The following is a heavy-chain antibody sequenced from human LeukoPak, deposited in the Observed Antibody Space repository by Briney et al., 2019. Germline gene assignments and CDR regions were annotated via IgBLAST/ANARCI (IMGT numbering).Heavy chain of an antibody. V-gene: IGHV3-11*01. J-gene: IGHJ6*02. CDR3: ARSASSRIAAAGRPRYYYYGMDV. CDR2: ISSSGSTI. D-gene: IGHD6-13*01. Sequence: GGSLRLSCAASGFTFSDYYMSWIRQAPGKELEWVSCISSSGSTIYYADSVKGRFTISRDNAKNSLYLQMNSLRAEDTAVYYCARSASSRIAAAGRPRYYYYGMDVWGQGTTVTVSS. CDR1: GFTFSDYY.